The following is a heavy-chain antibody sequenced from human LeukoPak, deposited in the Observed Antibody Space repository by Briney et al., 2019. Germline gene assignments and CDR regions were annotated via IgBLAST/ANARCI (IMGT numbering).Heavy chain of an antibody. D-gene: IGHD3-22*01. CDR2: ISHRVSDV. Sequence: TGGSLRLSCAASGLTFSDYYMSWIRQAPGKGLEWVSYISHRVSDVQYADSVKGRFTISRDNAKNSLYLQINSLRAEDTAVYYCANGGTYSSGPWGQGTLVTVSS. CDR3: ANGGTYSSGP. J-gene: IGHJ5*02. CDR1: GLTFSDYY. V-gene: IGHV3-11*04.